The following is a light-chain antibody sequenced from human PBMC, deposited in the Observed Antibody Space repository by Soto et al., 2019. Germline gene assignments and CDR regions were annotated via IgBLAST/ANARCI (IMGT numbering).Light chain of an antibody. Sequence: EIVMTQSPATLSVSPGERATLSCWASHSFSGNLAWYQQKPGQAPRLLIYGASSRATGIPDRFSGSVSGTGFTLTISRLEPEDFAVYYCQQYGSSPPWTFGQGTKVDIK. CDR2: GAS. V-gene: IGKV3-20*01. CDR3: QQYGSSPPWT. J-gene: IGKJ1*01. CDR1: HSFSGN.